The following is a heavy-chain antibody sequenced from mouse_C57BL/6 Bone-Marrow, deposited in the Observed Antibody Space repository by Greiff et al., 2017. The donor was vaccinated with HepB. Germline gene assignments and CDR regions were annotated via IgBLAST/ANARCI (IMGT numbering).Heavy chain of an antibody. J-gene: IGHJ3*01. V-gene: IGHV1-59*01. CDR3: VNSY. Sequence: VQLQQPGAELVRPGTSVKLSCKASGYTFTSYWMHWVKQRPGQGLEWIGVIDPPDSYTNYNQKFKGKATLTVDTSSSTAYMQLSSLTSEDSAVYYCVNSYWGQGTLVTVSA. CDR2: IDPPDSYT. CDR1: GYTFTSYW.